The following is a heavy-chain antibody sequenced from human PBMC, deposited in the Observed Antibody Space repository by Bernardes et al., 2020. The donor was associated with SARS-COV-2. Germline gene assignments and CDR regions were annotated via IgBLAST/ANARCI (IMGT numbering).Heavy chain of an antibody. CDR1: GFTFSSYS. CDR3: VKADYKFFWPSSGGGGHFFYN. Sequence: GGSLRLSCSASGFTFSSYSMHWVRQAPGKGLEYVSGISSDGDNKQYADSVEDRFTISRDNSKDTLYLQLTSLRLEDTAVYYCVKADYKFFWPSSGGGGHFFYNWGQGSLLTVSS. D-gene: IGHD6-19*01. J-gene: IGHJ4*02. V-gene: IGHV3-64D*06. CDR2: ISSDGDNK.